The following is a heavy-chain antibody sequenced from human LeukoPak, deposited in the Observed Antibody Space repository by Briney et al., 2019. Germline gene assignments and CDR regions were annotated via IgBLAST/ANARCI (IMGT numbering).Heavy chain of an antibody. V-gene: IGHV4-4*02. D-gene: IGHD3-22*01. CDR3: ARERGGGSGYYYDLLDPFDY. Sequence: SETLSLTCDVSGGSVTSTNWWTWVRQPPGKGLEWIGEVHLDGRTNYNPSLKSRLIMSVDLPENHISLKLTSVTAGDTAVYYCARERGGGSGYYYDLLDPFDYWGQGTLVTVSS. CDR2: VHLDGRT. J-gene: IGHJ4*02. CDR1: GGSVTSTNW.